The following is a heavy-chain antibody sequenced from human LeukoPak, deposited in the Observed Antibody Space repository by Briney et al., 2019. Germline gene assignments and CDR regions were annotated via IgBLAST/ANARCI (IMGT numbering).Heavy chain of an antibody. V-gene: IGHV4-61*02. Sequence: NASQTLSLTCTVSGGSISSGSYYWSWIRQPAGKGLEWIGRTHTSGSTNYNPSLKSRVTISVDMSKNQFSLKLTSVTAADTAVYYCARGYYYDSSALGVWGKGTTVTVSS. D-gene: IGHD3-22*01. CDR1: GGSISSGSYY. CDR3: ARGYYYDSSALGV. J-gene: IGHJ6*04. CDR2: THTSGST.